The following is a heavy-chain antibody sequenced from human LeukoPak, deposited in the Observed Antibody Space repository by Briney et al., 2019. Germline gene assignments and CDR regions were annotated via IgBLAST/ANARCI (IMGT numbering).Heavy chain of an antibody. V-gene: IGHV3-23*01. CDR1: GSTLSSYD. D-gene: IGHD2-2*01. J-gene: IGHJ6*04. CDR3: AKGRYCSSTSCYYYYGMDV. Sequence: PRWSPILSCAASGSTLSSYDMSWVRQAPGKGLEWVSAISGSGGSTYYADSVKGRFTISRDNSKNTLYLQMNSLRAEDTAVYYCAKGRYCSSTSCYYYYGMDVWGEGTTVTVSS. CDR2: ISGSGGST.